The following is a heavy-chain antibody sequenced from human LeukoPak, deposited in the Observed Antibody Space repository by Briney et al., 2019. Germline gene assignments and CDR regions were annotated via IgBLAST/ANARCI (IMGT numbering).Heavy chain of an antibody. V-gene: IGHV3-21*01. Sequence: PGGSLRLSCAASGFTFSRYSMNWVRHARGKGLEGVSSISSSSSYIYYEDPVKGRFTISRDNAKNSLYLQMNSLRAEDTAVYYCASSYCSSTSCYDHWGQGTLVTVSS. D-gene: IGHD2-2*01. CDR3: ASSYCSSTSCYDH. J-gene: IGHJ4*02. CDR2: ISSSSSYI. CDR1: GFTFSRYS.